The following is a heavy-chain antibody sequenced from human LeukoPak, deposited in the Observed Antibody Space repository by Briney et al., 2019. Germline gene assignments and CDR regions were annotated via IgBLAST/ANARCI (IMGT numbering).Heavy chain of an antibody. D-gene: IGHD3-9*01. Sequence: PGGSLRLSCAASGFTFSSYSMSWVRQAPGKGLERVANINQDGSEKYYVDSVRGRFIISRDNAKNSLYLQMNSLRAEDTAVYYCARDGFDEGLYFDYWGQGNLVTVSS. CDR3: ARDGFDEGLYFDY. V-gene: IGHV3-7*01. J-gene: IGHJ4*02. CDR1: GFTFSSYS. CDR2: INQDGSEK.